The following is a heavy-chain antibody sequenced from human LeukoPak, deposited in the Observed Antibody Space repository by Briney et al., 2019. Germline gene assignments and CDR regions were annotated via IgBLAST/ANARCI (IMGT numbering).Heavy chain of an antibody. CDR2: ISYDGSVK. D-gene: IGHD5-12*01. CDR3: ARDRVYSGYHYQPDHQEAYYYYTMDV. Sequence: PGRSLRLSCAASGFTFNSNVMHWVRQAPGKGLEWVAVISYDGSVKYYTASVKGRFTITRDSSNNTLYLQMNSLRAEDTAVYYCARDRVYSGYHYQPDHQEAYYYYTMDVWGQGTTVTVPS. CDR1: GFTFNSNV. V-gene: IGHV3-30-3*01. J-gene: IGHJ6*02.